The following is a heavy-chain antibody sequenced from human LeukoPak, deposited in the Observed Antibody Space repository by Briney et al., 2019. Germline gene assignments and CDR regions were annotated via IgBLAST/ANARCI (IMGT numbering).Heavy chain of an antibody. CDR2: IRSKAYGGTT. J-gene: IGHJ4*02. Sequence: GGSLRLSCTASGFTFGDYAMSWVRQAPGKGLEWVGFIRSKAYGGTTEYAASVKGRFTISRDDSKSIAYLQMNSLKTEDTAVYYCTRDPDYGDYGYWGQGTLVTVSS. CDR1: GFTFGDYA. V-gene: IGHV3-49*04. D-gene: IGHD4-17*01. CDR3: TRDPDYGDYGY.